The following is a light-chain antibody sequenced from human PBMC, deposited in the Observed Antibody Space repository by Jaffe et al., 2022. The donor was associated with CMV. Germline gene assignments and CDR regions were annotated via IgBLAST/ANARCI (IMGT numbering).Light chain of an antibody. Sequence: QSALTQPASVSGSPGQSITISCAGTNSDIGFYNYVSWYQQHPGRAPKLIIYDVSVRPSGISDRFSGSKSGTTASLSISGLQPEDEADYYCSSYTSGITFWMFGGGTKLTVL. V-gene: IGLV2-14*03. CDR3: SSYTSGITFWM. CDR2: DVS. J-gene: IGLJ3*02. CDR1: NSDIGFYNY.